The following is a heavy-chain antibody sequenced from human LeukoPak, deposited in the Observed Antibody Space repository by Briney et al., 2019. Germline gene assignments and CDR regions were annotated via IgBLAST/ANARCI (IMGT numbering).Heavy chain of an antibody. J-gene: IGHJ3*02. Sequence: GGSLRLSCAASGFTFSSYSMNWVRQAPGKGLEWVSLISSSGNNIYHTDSVKGRFTISRDNAKNSLFPQMNSLRVDDTAVYFCARDRRRFGEFSPFDIWGPGAMVTVSS. D-gene: IGHD3-10*01. CDR2: ISSSGNNI. CDR3: ARDRRRFGEFSPFDI. CDR1: GFTFSSYS. V-gene: IGHV3-21*06.